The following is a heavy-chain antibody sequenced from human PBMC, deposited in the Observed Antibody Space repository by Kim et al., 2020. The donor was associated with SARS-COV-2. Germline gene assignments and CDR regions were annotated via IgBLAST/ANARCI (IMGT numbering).Heavy chain of an antibody. J-gene: IGHJ6*02. D-gene: IGHD3-22*01. CDR3: ARDRVPYDSRGYPLAYYYAMDV. CDR1: GGSISSGNSY. V-gene: IGHV4-30-4*01. CDR2: IETGGST. Sequence: SETLSLTCTVSGGSISSGNSYWSWIRQPPGKGLEWIGYIETGGSTNYNPSLKSRLTISEDTSKNQFSLKLKSVTAADTAVYYCARDRVPYDSRGYPLAYYYAMDVFGQGTTVTLSS.